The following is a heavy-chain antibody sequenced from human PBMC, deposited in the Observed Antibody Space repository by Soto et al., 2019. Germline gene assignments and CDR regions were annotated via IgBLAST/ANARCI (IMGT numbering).Heavy chain of an antibody. CDR2: IGSSSSYI. CDR1: GFTFSIYS. Sequence: SLRLSCAASGFTFSIYSMNWVRQAPGKGLEWVSSIGSSSSYIYYADSVKGRFTISRDNAKNSLYLQMNSLRAEDTAVYYCAREGVFFGEVDYWGQGTLVTVS. D-gene: IGHD3-10*01. J-gene: IGHJ4*02. CDR3: AREGVFFGEVDY. V-gene: IGHV3-21*01.